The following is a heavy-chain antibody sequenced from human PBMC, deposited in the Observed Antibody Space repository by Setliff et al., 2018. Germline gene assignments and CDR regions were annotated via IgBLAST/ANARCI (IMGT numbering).Heavy chain of an antibody. V-gene: IGHV4-38-2*01. Sequence: PSETLSLTCAVSGYSISSGYYWGWIRQPPGKGLEWIGSIHHRGSTYYNPSLKSRVTTLVDTSKNPFSLKLSSVTAADTAVYYCARQNVEQLVDYWGQGTLVTVSS. CDR2: IHHRGST. CDR3: ARQNVEQLVDY. J-gene: IGHJ4*02. CDR1: GYSISSGYY. D-gene: IGHD6-6*01.